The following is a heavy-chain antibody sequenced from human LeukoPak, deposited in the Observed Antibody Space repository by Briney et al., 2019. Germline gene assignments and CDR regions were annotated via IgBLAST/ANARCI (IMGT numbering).Heavy chain of an antibody. V-gene: IGHV1-2*02. CDR1: GYTFTGYY. CDR2: INPNSGGT. D-gene: IGHD3-10*01. Sequence: ASVKVSCKASGYTFTGYYMHWVRQAPGQGLEWMGWINPNSGGTNYAQKFQGRVTMTRDTSISTAYMELSSLRSEDMAVYYCARDGVLLWFGESPRGYYYMDVWGKGTTVTVSS. J-gene: IGHJ6*03. CDR3: ARDGVLLWFGESPRGYYYMDV.